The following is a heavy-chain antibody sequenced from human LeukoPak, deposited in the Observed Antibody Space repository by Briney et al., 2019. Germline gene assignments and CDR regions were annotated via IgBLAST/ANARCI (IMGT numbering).Heavy chain of an antibody. CDR2: ISGSGGST. D-gene: IGHD2-2*02. CDR1: GFTFSSYA. CDR3: AKDSCCSSTSCYTASDY. J-gene: IGHJ4*02. Sequence: GGSLRLSCAASGFTFSSYAMSWVRQAPGKGLEWVSAISGSGGSTYYADSVKGRFTISRDNSKNTLYLQMNSLRAEDTAVYYCAKDSCCSSTSCYTASDYWGQGTLVTVSS. V-gene: IGHV3-23*01.